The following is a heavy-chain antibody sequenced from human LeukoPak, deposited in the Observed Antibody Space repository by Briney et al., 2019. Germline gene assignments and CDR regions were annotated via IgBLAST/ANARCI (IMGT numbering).Heavy chain of an antibody. CDR3: ASTFIAAAPWYYYGMDV. Sequence: SETLSLTCTVSGGSISGYYWSWIRQPAGKGLEWIGRIYSSGSTNYNPSLKSRVTMSVDTSKNQFSLKLSSVTAADTAVYYCASTFIAAAPWYYYGMDVWGQGTTVTVSS. CDR1: GGSISGYY. V-gene: IGHV4-4*07. CDR2: IYSSGST. D-gene: IGHD6-13*01. J-gene: IGHJ6*02.